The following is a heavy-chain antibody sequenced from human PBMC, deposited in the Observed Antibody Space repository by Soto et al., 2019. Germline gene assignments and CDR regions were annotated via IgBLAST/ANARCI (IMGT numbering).Heavy chain of an antibody. D-gene: IGHD2-2*01. CDR2: ISSSSSYI. V-gene: IGHV3-21*01. CDR3: ARGEYQLLFDP. CDR1: GFTFSTYS. Sequence: GGSLRLSCAASGFTFSTYSMNWARQAPGKGLEWVSFISSSSSYIYYADSMKGRFTISRDNAKNSLYLQMNSLRAEDTAMYYCARGEYQLLFDPWGQGTLVTVSS. J-gene: IGHJ5*02.